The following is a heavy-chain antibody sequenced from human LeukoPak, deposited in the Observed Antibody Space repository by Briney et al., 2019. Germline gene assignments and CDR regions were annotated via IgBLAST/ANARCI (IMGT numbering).Heavy chain of an antibody. V-gene: IGHV3-33*01. CDR2: IWYDGSNK. CDR1: GFTFRSYG. D-gene: IGHD3-10*01. CDR3: ARAPGLRGNYYASGSHSLGFDY. Sequence: PGGSLRLSCAASGFTFRSYGMHWVRQAPGKGLEWVAVIWYDGSNKYYADSVKGRFTISRDNSKNTLYLQMNSLRAEDTAVYYCARAPGLRGNYYASGSHSLGFDYWGQGTLVTVSS. J-gene: IGHJ4*02.